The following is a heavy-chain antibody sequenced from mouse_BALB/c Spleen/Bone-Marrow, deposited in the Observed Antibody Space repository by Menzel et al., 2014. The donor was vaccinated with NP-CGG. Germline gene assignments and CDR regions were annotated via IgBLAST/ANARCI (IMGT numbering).Heavy chain of an antibody. Sequence: LKHSGSELVRPGASVKLSCKASGYTFTSYWMHWVKQRPGQGLEWIGNIYPGTGSTNYDEKFKSKATLTVDTSSRTAYMQLSSLTSEDSAVDDCARWLLLDYWGQGTPLTVSS. V-gene: IGHV1S22*01. CDR2: IYPGTGST. CDR3: ARWLLLDY. CDR1: GYTFTSYW. J-gene: IGHJ2*01. D-gene: IGHD2-3*01.